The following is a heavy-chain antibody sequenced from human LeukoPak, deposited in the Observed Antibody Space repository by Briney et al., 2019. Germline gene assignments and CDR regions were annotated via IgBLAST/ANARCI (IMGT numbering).Heavy chain of an antibody. CDR1: GFTFSLYW. CDR3: AKTVIDTTHFDC. CDR2: ISGGGGTT. J-gene: IGHJ4*02. V-gene: IGHV3-23*01. D-gene: IGHD1-1*01. Sequence: GGSLRLSCAASGFTFSLYWMSWVRQAPGKGLEWVSAISGGGGTTYYGDSVKGRFTVSRDNSRNTLYLQMNSLRAEDTAVYYCAKTVIDTTHFDCWGQGTLVTVS.